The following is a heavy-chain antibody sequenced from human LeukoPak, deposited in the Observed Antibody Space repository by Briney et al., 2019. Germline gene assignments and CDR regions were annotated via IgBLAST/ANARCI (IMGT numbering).Heavy chain of an antibody. Sequence: GGSLRLSCAASGFTFSLYWMNWVRRAPGKGLEWVANIKQDGSEKNCVDSVKGRFTISRDNAKNSLYLQMNNLRVEDTAMYYCAGGTGFIIKDWGQGTLVTVSS. V-gene: IGHV3-7*03. CDR1: GFTFSLYW. CDR2: IKQDGSEK. J-gene: IGHJ4*02. D-gene: IGHD3-9*01. CDR3: AGGTGFIIKD.